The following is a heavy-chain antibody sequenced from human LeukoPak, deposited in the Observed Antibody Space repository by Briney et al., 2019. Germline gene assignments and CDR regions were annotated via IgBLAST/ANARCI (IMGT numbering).Heavy chain of an antibody. D-gene: IGHD6-6*01. V-gene: IGHV4-59*08. CDR1: GGSISSYY. CDR3: ARHESSSSFWFDP. Sequence: PSETLSLTCTVSGGSISSYYWSWIRQPPGKGLEWIGYIYYSGSTNSNPSLKSRLTISVDTSKNQFSLNLSSVTAADTAVYYCARHESSSSFWFDPWGQGTLVTVSS. J-gene: IGHJ5*02. CDR2: IYYSGST.